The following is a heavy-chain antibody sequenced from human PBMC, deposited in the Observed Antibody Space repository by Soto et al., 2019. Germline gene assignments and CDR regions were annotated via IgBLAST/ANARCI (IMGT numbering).Heavy chain of an antibody. CDR3: ARGGMIAFGEKLIDP. CDR1: GYNFIGFY. J-gene: IGHJ5*02. CDR2: INPNSGAT. V-gene: IGHV1-2*02. Sequence: ASVKVSCKTSGYNFIGFYIHWVRQAPGQGLKWMGWINPNSGATLYAQKFQDRVTMTRDTSVSTVYMDLNSLTSDDTAFYYCARGGMIAFGEKLIDPWGQGTLVTVSS. D-gene: IGHD3-16*01.